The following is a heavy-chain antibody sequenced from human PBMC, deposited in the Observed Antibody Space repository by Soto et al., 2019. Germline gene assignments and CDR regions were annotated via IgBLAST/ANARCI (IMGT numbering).Heavy chain of an antibody. V-gene: IGHV4-59*01. CDR2: IYYSGST. D-gene: IGHD3-10*01. J-gene: IGHJ3*02. Sequence: PSETLSLTCTVSGGSISSYYWSWIRQPPGKGLEWIGYIYYSGSTNYNPSLKSRVTISVDTSKNQFSLKLSSVSAADTAVYYCARDRTAGVRGVMGLVGAFDIWGQGTMVTV. CDR3: ARDRTAGVRGVMGLVGAFDI. CDR1: GGSISSYY.